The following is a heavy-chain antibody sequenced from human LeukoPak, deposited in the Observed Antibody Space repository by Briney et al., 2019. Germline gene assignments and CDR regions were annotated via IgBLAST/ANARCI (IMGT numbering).Heavy chain of an antibody. J-gene: IGHJ4*02. D-gene: IGHD6-19*01. CDR1: GGTFSSYA. CDR2: IIPIFGTA. V-gene: IGHV1-69*05. CDR3: AREGVAGTPFDY. Sequence: SVKVSCKASGGTFSSYAISWVRQAPGQGLEWMGGIIPIFGTANYAQKFQGRVTITTDESTSTAYMEPSSLRSEDTAVYYCAREGVAGTPFDYWGQGTLVTVSS.